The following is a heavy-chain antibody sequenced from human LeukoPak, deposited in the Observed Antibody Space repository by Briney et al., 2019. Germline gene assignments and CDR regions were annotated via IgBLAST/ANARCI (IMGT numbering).Heavy chain of an antibody. CDR2: IIPIFGTA. D-gene: IGHD3-22*01. CDR1: GGTFSSYA. Sequence: SVTVSCKASGGTFSSYAISWVRQAPGQGLEWMGGIIPIFGTANYAQKFQGRVTITADESTSTAYMELSSLRSEDTAVYYCARANYYDSLLIDYWGQGTLVTVSS. CDR3: ARANYYDSLLIDY. J-gene: IGHJ4*02. V-gene: IGHV1-69*13.